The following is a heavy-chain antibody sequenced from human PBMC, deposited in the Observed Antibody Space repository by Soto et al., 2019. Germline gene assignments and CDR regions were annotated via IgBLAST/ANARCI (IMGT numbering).Heavy chain of an antibody. V-gene: IGHV4-30-2*01. CDR3: ARGTVFGVLTRNFDYYALDV. J-gene: IGHJ6*02. Sequence: QVQLQESGSRLVKPSQTLSLTCAVSGGSISSGTYSWNWFRQPPGKGLEWIGSIYHTRGIYYSPSLQSRVTLSVDWSENQFSLRLTSVTAADTAVYFCARGTVFGVLTRNFDYYALDVWGQGTTVTVSS. D-gene: IGHD3-3*01. CDR1: GGSISSGTYS. CDR2: IYHTRGI.